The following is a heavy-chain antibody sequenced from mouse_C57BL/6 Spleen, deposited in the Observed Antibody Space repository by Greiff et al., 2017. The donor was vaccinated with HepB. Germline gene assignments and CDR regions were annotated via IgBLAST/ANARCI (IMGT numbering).Heavy chain of an antibody. V-gene: IGHV1-55*01. Sequence: QVQLQQPGAELVKPGASVKMSCKASGYTFTSYWITWVKQRPGQGLVWIGDIYPGSGSTNYNEKFKSKATLTVDTSSSTAYMQLSILTSEDSAVYYCARLRDYYYGSSFFDYWGQGTTLTVSS. J-gene: IGHJ2*01. CDR1: GYTFTSYW. CDR3: ARLRDYYYGSSFFDY. CDR2: IYPGSGST. D-gene: IGHD1-1*01.